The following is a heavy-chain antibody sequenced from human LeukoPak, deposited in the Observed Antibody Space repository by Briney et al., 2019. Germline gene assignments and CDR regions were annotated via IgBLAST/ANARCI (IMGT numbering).Heavy chain of an antibody. Sequence: GGSLRLSCGSCGFSLSSYAKRWVRQAPGKGLEWVSVISGSCSNTYYADSVKGRFTISRDNSKNTLYLQINGLRAEDTAVYYWAKDRTSGSPGPNWWGEGTLVTVSS. CDR2: ISGSCSNT. CDR1: GFSLSSYA. D-gene: IGHD3-10*01. J-gene: IGHJ4*02. CDR3: AKDRTSGSPGPNW. V-gene: IGHV3-23*01.